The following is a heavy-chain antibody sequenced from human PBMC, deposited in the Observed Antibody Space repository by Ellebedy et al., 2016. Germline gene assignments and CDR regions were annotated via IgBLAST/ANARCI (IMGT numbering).Heavy chain of an antibody. Sequence: ASVKVSXXASGYTFTSYAMHWVRQAPGQRLEWMGWINAGNGNTKYSQKFQGRVTITRDTSASTAYMELSSLRSEDTAVYYCARELMVYAIHYYYYGMDVWGQGTTVTVSS. D-gene: IGHD2-8*01. J-gene: IGHJ6*02. V-gene: IGHV1-3*01. CDR3: ARELMVYAIHYYYYGMDV. CDR2: INAGNGNT. CDR1: GYTFTSYA.